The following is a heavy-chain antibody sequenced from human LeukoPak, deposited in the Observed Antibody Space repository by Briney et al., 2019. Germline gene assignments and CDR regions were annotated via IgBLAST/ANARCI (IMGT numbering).Heavy chain of an antibody. J-gene: IGHJ5*02. CDR3: ARDLLLGDYGLRWFDP. CDR1: GYTFINYG. V-gene: IGHV1-18*01. D-gene: IGHD4-17*01. CDR2: ISPYNGNT. Sequence: ASVKVSCKASGYTFINYGISWVRQAPGQGLEWMGWISPYNGNTKYLQKLQGRVTMTTDTSTSTAYMEVSSLRSDDTAVYYCARDLLLGDYGLRWFDPWGQGTLVTVSS.